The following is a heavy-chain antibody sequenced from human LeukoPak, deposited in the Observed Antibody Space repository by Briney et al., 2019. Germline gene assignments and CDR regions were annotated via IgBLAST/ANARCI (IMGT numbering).Heavy chain of an antibody. CDR2: INAGNGNT. V-gene: IGHV1-3*01. CDR1: GYTFTSYA. J-gene: IGHJ4*02. Sequence: ASVKVSCKASGYTFTSYAMHWVRQAPGQGLEWMGWINAGNGNTKYSQKFQGRVTITRDTSASTAYMELSSLRSEDTAVYYCARGPTVLRFLEWLFPYYDYWGQGTLVTVSS. D-gene: IGHD3-3*01. CDR3: ARGPTVLRFLEWLFPYYDY.